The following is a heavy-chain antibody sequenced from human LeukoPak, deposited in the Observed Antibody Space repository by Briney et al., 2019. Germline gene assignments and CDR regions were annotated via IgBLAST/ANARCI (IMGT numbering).Heavy chain of an antibody. J-gene: IGHJ6*02. Sequence: ASVKVSCKASGYTFTSYGISWVRQAPGQGLEWMGWISAHNGNTNYAQKLQGRVTMTTDTSTSTAFMELRSLRSDDTAVYYCAREPADVTSGPYGMDVWGQGTTVTVSS. D-gene: IGHD2-8*01. V-gene: IGHV1-18*01. CDR2: ISAHNGNT. CDR1: GYTFTSYG. CDR3: AREPADVTSGPYGMDV.